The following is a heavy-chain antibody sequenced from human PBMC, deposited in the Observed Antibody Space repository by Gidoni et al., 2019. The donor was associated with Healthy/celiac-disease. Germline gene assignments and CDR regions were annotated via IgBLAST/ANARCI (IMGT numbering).Heavy chain of an antibody. D-gene: IGHD4-17*01. V-gene: IGHV4-59*01. J-gene: IGHJ4*02. CDR2: IYYSGST. Sequence: QVQLQESGPGLVTPSETLSPTCTVSGGSISSYYWSWIRQPPGKGLEWIGYIYYSGSTNYNPSLKSRVTISVDTYKNQFSLKLSSVTAADTAVYYCAREPYGDYVIDYWGQGTLVTVSS. CDR3: AREPYGDYVIDY. CDR1: GGSISSYY.